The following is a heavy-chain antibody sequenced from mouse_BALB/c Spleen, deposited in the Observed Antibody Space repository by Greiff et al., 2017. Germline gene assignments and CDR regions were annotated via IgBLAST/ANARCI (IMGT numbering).Heavy chain of an antibody. V-gene: IGHV14-3*02. D-gene: IGHD2-4*01. CDR3: ARTITIYYAMDY. CDR1: GFNIKDTY. CDR2: IDPANGNT. J-gene: IGHJ4*01. Sequence: EVQRVESGAELVKPGASVKLSCTASGFNIKDTYMHWVKQRPEQGLEWIGRIDPANGNTKYDPKFQGKATITADTSSNTAYLQLSSLTSEDTAVYYCARTITIYYAMDYWGQGTSVTVSS.